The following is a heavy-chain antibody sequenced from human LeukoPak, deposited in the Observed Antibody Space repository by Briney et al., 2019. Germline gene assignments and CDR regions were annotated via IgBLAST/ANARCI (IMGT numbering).Heavy chain of an antibody. CDR2: INQDGTEK. CDR3: ARDESTVTTTDPFYYYYYMDV. D-gene: IGHD4-17*01. Sequence: GGSLRLSCAASGFTFTTYWMSWVRQLPGKGLEWVANINQDGTEKYYVDSVKGRFTISRDNAKNSLYLQMNSLRAEDTAVYYCARDESTVTTTDPFYYYYYMDVWGKGTTVTVSS. J-gene: IGHJ6*03. V-gene: IGHV3-7*01. CDR1: GFTFTTYW.